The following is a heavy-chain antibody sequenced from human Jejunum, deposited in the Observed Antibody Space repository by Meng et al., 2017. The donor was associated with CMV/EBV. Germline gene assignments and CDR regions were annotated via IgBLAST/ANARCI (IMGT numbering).Heavy chain of an antibody. V-gene: IGHV1-2*02. CDR2: INPDSGGT. J-gene: IGHJ6*02. CDR3: ARDLRFLGRCFGMDV. D-gene: IGHD3-3*01. Sequence: YPFTGHYMHWVRQAPGQGLEWMGWINPDSGGTNYAQKFLGRVTMTSDTSISTAYMELSSLRSDDTAVYCCARDLRFLGRCFGMDVWGQGTTVTVSS. CDR1: YPFTGHY.